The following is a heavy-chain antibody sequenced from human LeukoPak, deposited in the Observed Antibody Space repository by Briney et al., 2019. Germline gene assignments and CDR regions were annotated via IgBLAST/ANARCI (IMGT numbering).Heavy chain of an antibody. Sequence: GGSLRLSCAASRFTFDDYAMHWVRQAPGKGLEWVSGISWNSGSIAYADSVKGRFTISRDNAKNSLYLQMNRLRAEDMALYYCARGTGNGWYYYFDYWGQGTLVTVSS. CDR3: ARGTGNGWYYYFDY. D-gene: IGHD6-19*01. CDR1: RFTFDDYA. J-gene: IGHJ4*02. CDR2: ISWNSGSI. V-gene: IGHV3-9*03.